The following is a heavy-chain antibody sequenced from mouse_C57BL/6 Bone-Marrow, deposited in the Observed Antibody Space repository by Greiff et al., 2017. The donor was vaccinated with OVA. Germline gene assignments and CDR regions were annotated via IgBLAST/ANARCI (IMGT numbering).Heavy chain of an antibody. CDR1: GYSITSGYY. V-gene: IGHV3-6*01. CDR2: ISYDGSN. Sequence: EVKLMESGPGLVKPSQSLSLTCSVTGYSITSGYYWNWIRQFPGNKLEWMGYISYDGSNNYNPSLKNRISITRDTSKNQFFLKLNSVTTEDTATYYCARDWMDYWGQGTSVTVSS. J-gene: IGHJ4*01. CDR3: ARDWMDY.